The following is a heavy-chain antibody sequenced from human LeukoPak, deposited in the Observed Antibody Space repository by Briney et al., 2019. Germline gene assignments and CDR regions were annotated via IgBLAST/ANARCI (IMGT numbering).Heavy chain of an antibody. Sequence: GGSLRLSCAASGFTFSSYAMTWVRQAPGKGPEWVSAISNSGASTYYADSVKGRFTISRDNSKNTLYLQMNSLRAEDTAVYYCASGGYQLLAVDYWGQGTLVTASS. D-gene: IGHD2-2*01. CDR3: ASGGYQLLAVDY. CDR2: ISNSGAST. CDR1: GFTFSSYA. V-gene: IGHV3-23*01. J-gene: IGHJ4*02.